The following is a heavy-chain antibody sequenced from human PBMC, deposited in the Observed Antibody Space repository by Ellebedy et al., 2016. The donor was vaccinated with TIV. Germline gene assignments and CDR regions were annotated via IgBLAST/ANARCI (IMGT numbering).Heavy chain of an antibody. CDR1: GFTFSSYD. D-gene: IGHD1-1*01. V-gene: IGHV3-13*01. CDR2: IGTAGDT. Sequence: GGSLRLSXAASGFTFSSYDMHWVRQATGKGLEWVPAIGTAGDTYYPGSVKGRFTISRENAKNSLYLHMNRLRAGDTAVYYCARSPPATGTTCAPYDYWGQGTLVTVSS. J-gene: IGHJ4*02. CDR3: ARSPPATGTTCAPYDY.